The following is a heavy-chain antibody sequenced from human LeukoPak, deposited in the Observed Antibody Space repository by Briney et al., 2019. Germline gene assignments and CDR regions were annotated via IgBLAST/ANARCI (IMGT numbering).Heavy chain of an antibody. Sequence: PGRSLRLSCAASGFTFDDYAMHWVRHAPGKGLEWVSGISWNSGSIGYADSVKGRFTISRDNSKNTLYLQMNSLRAEDTAVYYCARGVRPMATIRPYFDYWGQGTLVTVSS. CDR3: ARGVRPMATIRPYFDY. J-gene: IGHJ4*02. V-gene: IGHV3-9*01. CDR1: GFTFDDYA. D-gene: IGHD5-24*01. CDR2: ISWNSGSI.